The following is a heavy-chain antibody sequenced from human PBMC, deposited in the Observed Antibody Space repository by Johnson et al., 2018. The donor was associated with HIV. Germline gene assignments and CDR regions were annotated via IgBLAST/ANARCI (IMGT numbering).Heavy chain of an antibody. D-gene: IGHD5-18*01. J-gene: IGHJ3*02. CDR1: GFTFSSYA. CDR2: ISWNGGST. Sequence: VQLVESGGGLVQPGGSLRLSCAASGFTFSSYAMHWVRQAPGKGLEWVSGISWNGGSTGYADSVKGRFTISRDNAKNSLYLQMNSLRAEDTALYYCARADTAMVRGAFDIWGQGTMVTVSS. CDR3: ARADTAMVRGAFDI. V-gene: IGHV3-20*04.